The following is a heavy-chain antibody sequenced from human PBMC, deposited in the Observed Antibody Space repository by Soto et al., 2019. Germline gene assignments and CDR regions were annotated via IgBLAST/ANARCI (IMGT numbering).Heavy chain of an antibody. D-gene: IGHD3-10*01. CDR1: GYSFTSYW. CDR2: IYPGDSDT. V-gene: IGHV5-51*01. J-gene: IGHJ5*02. Sequence: GESLKISCKGSGYSFTSYWIGWVRQMPGKGLEWMGIIYPGDSDTRYSPSFQGQVTISADKSISTAYLQWSSLKASDTAMYYCARLGRGGLYYYGSGSYWWFDPWGQGTLVTVSS. CDR3: ARLGRGGLYYYGSGSYWWFDP.